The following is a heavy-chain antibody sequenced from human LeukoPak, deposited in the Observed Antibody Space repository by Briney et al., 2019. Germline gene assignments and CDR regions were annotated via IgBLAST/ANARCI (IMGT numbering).Heavy chain of an antibody. Sequence: SETLSLTCAVYGGSFSGYYWSWIRQPPGKGLEWIGEINHSGSTNYNPSLKSRVTISVDTSKNQFSLKLSSVTAADTAVYCCAREGGGSYPGVVDYWGQGTLVTVSS. CDR2: INHSGST. J-gene: IGHJ4*02. CDR3: AREGGGSYPGVVDY. CDR1: GGSFSGYY. D-gene: IGHD1-26*01. V-gene: IGHV4-34*01.